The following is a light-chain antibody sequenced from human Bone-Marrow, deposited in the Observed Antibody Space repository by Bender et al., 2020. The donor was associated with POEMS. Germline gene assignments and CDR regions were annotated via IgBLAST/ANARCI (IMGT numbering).Light chain of an antibody. Sequence: QSALTQPASVSGSPGQSVTISCTGTSNYNLVSWYQQHPDKAPKLLISEATKRPSGVSTRFSGSKSGNTASLTISGLQADDEADYYCCSSGDSRSWVFGGGTKLTVL. CDR1: SNYNL. CDR3: CSSGDSRSWV. J-gene: IGLJ3*02. CDR2: EAT. V-gene: IGLV2-23*01.